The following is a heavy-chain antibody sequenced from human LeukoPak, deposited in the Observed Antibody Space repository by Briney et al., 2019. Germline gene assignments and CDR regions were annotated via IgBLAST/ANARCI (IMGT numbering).Heavy chain of an antibody. V-gene: IGHV3-30*01. CDR2: ISYDGSNK. CDR1: GFTFSSYA. Sequence: GRSLRLSCAASGFTFSSYAMHWVRQAPGKGLEWVAVISYDGSNKYYADSVKGRFTISRDNPKNTLYLQMNSLRAEDTAVYYCAEGTPLDYWGQGTLVTVSS. D-gene: IGHD3-10*01. J-gene: IGHJ4*02. CDR3: AEGTPLDY.